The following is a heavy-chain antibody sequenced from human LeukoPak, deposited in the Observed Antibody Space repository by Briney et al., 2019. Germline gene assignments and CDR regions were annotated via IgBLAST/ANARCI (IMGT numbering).Heavy chain of an antibody. J-gene: IGHJ4*02. Sequence: PGGSLRLSCAASGFTFDDYAMHWVRQAPGKGLEWVSGISWNSGSIGYADSVKGRFTISRDNSKNTLYLQMNSLRAEDTAVYYCAKEFSGGWSFDCWGQGTLVTVSS. CDR2: ISWNSGSI. CDR1: GFTFDDYA. CDR3: AKEFSGGWSFDC. D-gene: IGHD2-15*01. V-gene: IGHV3-9*01.